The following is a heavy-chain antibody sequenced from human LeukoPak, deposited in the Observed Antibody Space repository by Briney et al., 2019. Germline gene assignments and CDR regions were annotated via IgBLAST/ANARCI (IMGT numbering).Heavy chain of an antibody. D-gene: IGHD1-1*01. J-gene: IGHJ5*02. CDR1: GGSFSNYY. V-gene: IGHV4-34*01. Sequence: SETLSLTCAVYGGSFSNYYWNWICQPPGKGLEWIGEINHRRSTNYNPSLKSRVSISVDTSKNQVSLKLTSVTATDTAVYYCARGGWWDNWNRLDPWGQGTLVTVSS. CDR3: ARGGWWDNWNRLDP. CDR2: INHRRST.